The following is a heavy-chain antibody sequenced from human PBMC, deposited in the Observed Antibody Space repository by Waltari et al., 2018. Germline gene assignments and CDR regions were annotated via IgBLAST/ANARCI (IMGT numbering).Heavy chain of an antibody. CDR1: TRGVN. V-gene: IGHV2-5*02. CDR3: AHSVDYGDFLGAFDY. Sequence: TRGVNVGRNRQPTGKALEWLALIYWDDDKRYSPSLKSRLNITKDTSKNQVVLTMTNMDPVDTATYYCAHSVDYGDFLGAFDYWGQGTLVTVSS. CDR2: IYWDDDK. D-gene: IGHD4-17*01. J-gene: IGHJ4*02.